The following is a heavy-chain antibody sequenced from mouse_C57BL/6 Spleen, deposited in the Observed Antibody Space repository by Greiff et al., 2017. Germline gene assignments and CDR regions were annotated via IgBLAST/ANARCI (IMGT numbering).Heavy chain of an antibody. CDR2: IYPRSGNT. J-gene: IGHJ2*01. D-gene: IGHD1-1*01. V-gene: IGHV1-81*01. Sequence: QVQLKQSGAELARPGASVKLSCKASGYTFTSYGISWVKQRPGQGLEWIGEIYPRSGNTYYNEKFKGKATLTADKSSSTAYMELRSLTSEYSAVYFCARQGSNYLDEWSQGTTLTVYS. CDR3: ARQGSNYLDE. CDR1: GYTFTSYG.